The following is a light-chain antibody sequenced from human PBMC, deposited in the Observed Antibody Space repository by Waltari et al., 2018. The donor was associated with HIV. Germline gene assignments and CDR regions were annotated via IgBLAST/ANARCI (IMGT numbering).Light chain of an antibody. J-gene: IGKJ4*01. CDR1: QTLLYSSNNKNY. V-gene: IGKV4-1*01. Sequence: DILMTQSPVSLAVSLGARATINCKSRQTLLYSSNNKNYLAWYQHKPGQPPKLLIYWASTRQSGVPDRFRGSGSGTNFTLTINKLQSEDVATYYCQQYYRTPLTFGGGTKVGLK. CDR3: QQYYRTPLT. CDR2: WAS.